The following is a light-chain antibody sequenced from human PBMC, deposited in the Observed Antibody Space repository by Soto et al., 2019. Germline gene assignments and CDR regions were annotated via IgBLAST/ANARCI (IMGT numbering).Light chain of an antibody. CDR1: QTVSSS. Sequence: EIVLTHSPATLSLSPWEIATLSCRASQTVSSSLAWYQQKPGQAPRLLIYEASNRATGIPARFSGSGSGADFTLTISSLEPEDFAVYYCQQRSNWPTFGQGTRWIS. J-gene: IGKJ1*01. CDR3: QQRSNWPT. V-gene: IGKV3-11*01. CDR2: EAS.